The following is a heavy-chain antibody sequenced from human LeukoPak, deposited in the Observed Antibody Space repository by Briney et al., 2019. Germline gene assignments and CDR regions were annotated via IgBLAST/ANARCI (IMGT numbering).Heavy chain of an antibody. D-gene: IGHD5-18*01. Sequence: GGSLRLSCAASGYTFRRNGMHWVRQAPGKGLEWVAVIWYDGSKKYYGDSVRGRFTISRDNSKNTLYLQMNSLRAEDTAVYYCARWLSDKIDSNGYLDYWVQGTLVAVSS. J-gene: IGHJ4*02. V-gene: IGHV3-33*01. CDR3: ARWLSDKIDSNGYLDY. CDR2: IWYDGSKK. CDR1: GYTFRRNG.